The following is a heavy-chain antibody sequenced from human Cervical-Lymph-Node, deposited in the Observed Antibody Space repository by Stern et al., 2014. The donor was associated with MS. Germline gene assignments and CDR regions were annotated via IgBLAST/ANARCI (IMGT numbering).Heavy chain of an antibody. CDR1: GFTFGHSG. D-gene: IGHD4-17*01. Sequence: VQLVEYGGAVVQPGKSLRLSCAASGFTFGHSGMHWVRQAPGKGLEWVATISSDGQSKDYADSVKGRFTISRDNSKNTLFLQMKSLRADDTAAYFCANAEYFGDYFGESLYWGQGTLVTVSS. V-gene: IGHV3-30*18. CDR2: ISSDGQSK. J-gene: IGHJ4*02. CDR3: ANAEYFGDYFGESLY.